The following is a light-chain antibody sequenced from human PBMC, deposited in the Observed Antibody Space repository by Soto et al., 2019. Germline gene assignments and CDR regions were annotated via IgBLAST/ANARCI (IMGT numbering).Light chain of an antibody. CDR2: EVD. CDR3: SSYAGISEV. Sequence: QSALTQPASVSGSPGQSITISCTGTSSDVGNYNLVSWYQQHPGRAPKLMIYEVDSRPSGVSSRFSGSKSGNTASLTISGLQAEDEADYYCSSYAGISEVFGTGTRSPS. CDR1: SSDVGNYNL. V-gene: IGLV2-23*02. J-gene: IGLJ1*01.